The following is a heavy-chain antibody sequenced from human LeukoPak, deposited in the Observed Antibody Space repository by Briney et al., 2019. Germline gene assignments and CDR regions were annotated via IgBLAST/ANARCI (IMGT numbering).Heavy chain of an antibody. D-gene: IGHD1-1*01. Sequence: PSETLSLTRTVSGGSMSPFYWSWIRQSPGKGLEWIGSIYYSGGTNYNPSLKSRVTISVDTSKNQFSLELRFVTAADTAVYYCAVNSTKHTFDIWGQGTMVTVSS. CDR2: IYYSGGT. J-gene: IGHJ3*02. CDR3: AVNSTKHTFDI. CDR1: GGSMSPFY. V-gene: IGHV4-59*08.